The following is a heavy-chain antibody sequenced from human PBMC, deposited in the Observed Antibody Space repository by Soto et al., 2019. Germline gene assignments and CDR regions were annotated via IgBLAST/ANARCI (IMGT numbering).Heavy chain of an antibody. CDR1: GGSFSGYF. CDR2: VNHNGRN. CDR3: ARGGSSDWQVAFDF. V-gene: IGHV4-34*01. D-gene: IGHD6-19*01. Sequence: ETLSLTCTVYGGSFSGYFWNGIRQSPGKGLEWIGKVNHNGRNNYNPSLKSRVTISMDMSKNQFSLKLTSVTAADTAVYYCARGGSSDWQVAFDFWGQGTMVTVSS. J-gene: IGHJ3*01.